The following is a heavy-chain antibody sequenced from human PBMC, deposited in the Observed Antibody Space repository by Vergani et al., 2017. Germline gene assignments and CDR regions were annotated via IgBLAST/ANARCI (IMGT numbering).Heavy chain of an antibody. CDR1: GFTFSSYG. Sequence: QVQLVESGGGVVQPGRSLRLSCAASGFTFSSYGMHWVRQAPGKGLEWVAVIWYDGSNKYYADSVKGRFTISRDNSKNTLYLQMNSLRAEDTAVYYCARDSSVGAAYYFDYWGQGTLVTVSS. D-gene: IGHD2-15*01. CDR3: ARDSSVGAAYYFDY. V-gene: IGHV3-33*01. J-gene: IGHJ4*02. CDR2: IWYDGSNK.